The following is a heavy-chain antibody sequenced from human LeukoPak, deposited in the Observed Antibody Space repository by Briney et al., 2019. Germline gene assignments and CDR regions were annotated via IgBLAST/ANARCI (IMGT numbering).Heavy chain of an antibody. D-gene: IGHD3-10*01. CDR2: IWYDGSNK. CDR1: GFTFSSYG. CDR3: ARDHGSGRKGWFDP. V-gene: IGHV3-33*01. Sequence: GRSLRLSCAASGFTFSSYGMHWVRQAPGTGLEWVAVIWYDGSNKYYADSVKGRFTISRDNSKNTLYLQMNSLRAEDTAVYYCARDHGSGRKGWFDPWGQGTLVTVSS. J-gene: IGHJ5*02.